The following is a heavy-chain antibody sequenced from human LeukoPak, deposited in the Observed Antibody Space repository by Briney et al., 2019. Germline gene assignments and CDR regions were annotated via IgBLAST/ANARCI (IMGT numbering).Heavy chain of an antibody. Sequence: GRSLRLSCAASGFTFSSYGMHWVRQAPGKGLEWVAVIWYDGINKYYADSVKGRFTISRDNSKNTLYLQMNGLRAEDTAVYYCAKPDSSGYPFDYWGQGTLVTVSS. J-gene: IGHJ4*02. CDR1: GFTFSSYG. D-gene: IGHD3-22*01. CDR2: IWYDGINK. CDR3: AKPDSSGYPFDY. V-gene: IGHV3-33*06.